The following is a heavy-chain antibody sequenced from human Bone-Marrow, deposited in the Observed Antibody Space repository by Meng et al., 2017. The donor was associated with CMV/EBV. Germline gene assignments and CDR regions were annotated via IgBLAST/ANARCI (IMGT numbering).Heavy chain of an antibody. CDR2: IIPILGIA. D-gene: IGHD2-2*01. V-gene: IGHV1-69*10. Sequence: SVKVSCKASGGTFSSYAISWVRQAPGQGLEWMGGIIPILGIANYAQKFQGRVTITADKSTSTAYMELSSLRSEDTAVYYCARVESSTSCLAYWGQGPLVPVSS. CDR3: ARVESSTSCLAY. J-gene: IGHJ4*02. CDR1: GGTFSSYA.